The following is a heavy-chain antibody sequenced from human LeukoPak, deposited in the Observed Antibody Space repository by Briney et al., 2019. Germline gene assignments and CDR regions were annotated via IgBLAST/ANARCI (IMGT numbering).Heavy chain of an antibody. D-gene: IGHD1-26*01. CDR1: GGSISSYY. CDR3: ARTSGSYYRPGRTHFDY. V-gene: IGHV4-59*01. CDR2: IYYRGDI. Sequence: PSETLSLTCTVSGGSISSYYWSWIRQSPGQGLEWIGNIYYRGDINYNPSLKSRVIISIDTSKNQFSLKVTSLTAADTAVYYCARTSGSYYRPGRTHFDYWGQGTLVTVSS. J-gene: IGHJ4*02.